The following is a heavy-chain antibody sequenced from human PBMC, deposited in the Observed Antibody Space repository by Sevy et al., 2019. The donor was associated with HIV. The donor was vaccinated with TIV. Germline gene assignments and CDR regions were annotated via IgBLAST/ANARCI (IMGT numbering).Heavy chain of an antibody. V-gene: IGHV3-7*01. CDR1: GFSFSWYW. J-gene: IGHJ3*02. CDR2: IRQDGSEK. D-gene: IGHD3-10*01. Sequence: GGSLILSCAASGFSFSWYWMSWVRQTPEKGLEWVANIRQDGSEKNYVDSVKGRFTISRDNAKNSLYLQMNGLRAEDTAVYYCANKGGSRPNDAFDNWGQGTMVTVSS. CDR3: ANKGGSRPNDAFDN.